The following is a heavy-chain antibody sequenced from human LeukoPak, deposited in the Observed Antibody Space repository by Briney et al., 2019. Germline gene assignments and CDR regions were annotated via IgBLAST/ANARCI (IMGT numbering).Heavy chain of an antibody. Sequence: PGGSLRLSCAASGFTFSSYWMSWVRQAPGRGLEWVSYITDNGIKIYYTDSVKGRFTMSRDNAKKSLYLQMNSLRAEDTAVYYCARAKFDSSGYYYRGFDIWGQGTMVTVSS. V-gene: IGHV3-48*04. CDR1: GFTFSSYW. D-gene: IGHD3-22*01. CDR2: ITDNGIKI. J-gene: IGHJ3*02. CDR3: ARAKFDSSGYYYRGFDI.